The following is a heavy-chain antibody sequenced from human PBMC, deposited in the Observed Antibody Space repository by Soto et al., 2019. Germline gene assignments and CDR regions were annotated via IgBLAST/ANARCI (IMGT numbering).Heavy chain of an antibody. CDR2: ISDYNGNT. Sequence: QVQLVQSGAEVRKPGASVKVSCKASGYTFSNFGLSWVRQAPGQGLEWMGWISDYNGNTHYAQMFQGRLIMTTATPKWTANVELRSLTSDDAAVYFSAKEGSYSGPGTYAPPRYYGMDVWGPGTTVTVSS. V-gene: IGHV1-18*01. D-gene: IGHD3-10*01. CDR1: GYTFSNFG. CDR3: AKEGSYSGPGTYAPPRYYGMDV. J-gene: IGHJ6*02.